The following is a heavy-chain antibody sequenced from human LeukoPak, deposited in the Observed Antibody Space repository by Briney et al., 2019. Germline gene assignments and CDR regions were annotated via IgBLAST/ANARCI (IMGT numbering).Heavy chain of an antibody. Sequence: GASVKVSCKASGYTFTSYYMHWVRQAPGQGLEWMGIINPSGGSTSYAQKFQGRVTMTRDTSTSTVYMELSSLRSEDTAVYYCARAPVSKVAAHWFDPWGQGTLVTVSS. V-gene: IGHV1-46*01. D-gene: IGHD2-15*01. CDR2: INPSGGST. CDR3: ARAPVSKVAAHWFDP. CDR1: GYTFTSYY. J-gene: IGHJ5*02.